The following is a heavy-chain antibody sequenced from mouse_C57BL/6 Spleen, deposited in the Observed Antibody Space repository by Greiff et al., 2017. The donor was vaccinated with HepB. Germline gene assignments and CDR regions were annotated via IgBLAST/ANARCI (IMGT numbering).Heavy chain of an antibody. CDR1: GFTFSSYG. V-gene: IGHV5-6*01. D-gene: IGHD2-1*01. Sequence: EVQLQESGGDLVKPGGSLKLSCAASGFTFSSYGMSWVRQTPDKRLEWVATISSGGSYTYYPDSVKGRFTISRDNAKNTLYLQMSSLKSEDTAMYYGARKGPYGNSSWFAYWGQGTLVTVSA. CDR2: ISSGGSYT. J-gene: IGHJ3*01. CDR3: ARKGPYGNSSWFAY.